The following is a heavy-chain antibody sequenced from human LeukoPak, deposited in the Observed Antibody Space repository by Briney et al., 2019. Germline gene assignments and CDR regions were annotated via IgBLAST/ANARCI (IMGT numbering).Heavy chain of an antibody. CDR2: ISYTGNT. Sequence: PSGTLSLTCSVSGGSISSNNDYWGWIRQPPGKGLEWIGSISYTGNTYYNPSLKSRVTISVDTPKNQFSLKLSSVTAADTAVYYCARLVAGTSFDYWGQGTLVTVSS. V-gene: IGHV4-39*01. J-gene: IGHJ4*02. CDR3: ARLVAGTSFDY. D-gene: IGHD6-19*01. CDR1: GGSISSNNDY.